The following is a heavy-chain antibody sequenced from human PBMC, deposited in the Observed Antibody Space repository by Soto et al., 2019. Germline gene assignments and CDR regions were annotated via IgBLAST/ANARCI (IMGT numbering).Heavy chain of an antibody. D-gene: IGHD6-19*01. J-gene: IGHJ4*02. CDR3: AKDKREGIAVAGTGRRFDY. CDR2: ISWNSGSI. Sequence: GGSLRLSCAASGFTFDDYAMHWVRQAPGKGLEWVSGISWNSGSIGYADSVKGRFTISRDNAKNSLYLQMNSLRAEDTALYYCAKDKREGIAVAGTGRRFDYWGQGTLVTVSS. CDR1: GFTFDDYA. V-gene: IGHV3-9*01.